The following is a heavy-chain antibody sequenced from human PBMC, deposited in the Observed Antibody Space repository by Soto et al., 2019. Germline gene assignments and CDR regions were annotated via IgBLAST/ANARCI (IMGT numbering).Heavy chain of an antibody. Sequence: QVQLVQSGAEVKKPGSSVMVSCKASGGTFSSYAISWVRQAPGQGLEWMGGIIPIFGTANYAQKFQGRVTITADESTSTAYMELSSLRSEDTAVYYCARSRIPPGIAAAGYFDYWGQGTLVTVSS. CDR2: IIPIFGTA. D-gene: IGHD6-13*01. CDR3: ARSRIPPGIAAAGYFDY. CDR1: GGTFSSYA. V-gene: IGHV1-69*01. J-gene: IGHJ4*02.